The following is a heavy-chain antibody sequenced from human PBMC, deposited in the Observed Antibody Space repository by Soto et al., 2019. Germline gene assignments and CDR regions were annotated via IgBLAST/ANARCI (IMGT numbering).Heavy chain of an antibody. CDR1: GGTFSSYT. CDR3: ARASYGDSPLDY. Sequence: QVQLVQSGAEVKKPGSSVKVSCKASGGTFSSYTISWVRQAPGQGLEWMGRIIPFLGITNYAQKFQGRVTITADKSTSTAYMELSSMRSEDTSVYDCARASYGDSPLDYWGQGTLVTVSS. CDR2: IIPFLGIT. V-gene: IGHV1-69*02. J-gene: IGHJ4*02. D-gene: IGHD4-17*01.